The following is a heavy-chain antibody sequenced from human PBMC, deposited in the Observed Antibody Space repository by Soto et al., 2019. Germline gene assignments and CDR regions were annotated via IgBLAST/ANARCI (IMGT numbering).Heavy chain of an antibody. V-gene: IGHV4-31*03. CDR1: GGSISSGCYY. CDR2: IYYSVRT. D-gene: IGHD3-10*01. J-gene: IGHJ5*02. Sequence: QVQLQESGPGLVKPSQTLSLTCTVSGGSISSGCYYWSWIRQHPGKGLEWIGYIYYSVRTYYNKYLKSRVTISVDTSKNQFSLKLSSVTAADTAVYYCARDLGYYGSGNSNWFDPWGQGTLVTVSS. CDR3: ARDLGYYGSGNSNWFDP.